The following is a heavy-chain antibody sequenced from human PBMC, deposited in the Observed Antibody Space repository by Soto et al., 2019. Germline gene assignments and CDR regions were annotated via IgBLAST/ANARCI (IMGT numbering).Heavy chain of an antibody. D-gene: IGHD6-6*01. CDR1: GFTFSSYS. CDR3: ARDPIPYSSSSGPAGRSPGPTSH. Sequence: GGSLRLSCAASGFTFSSYSMNWVRQAPGKGLEWVSYISSSSSTIYYADSVKGRFTISRDNAKNSLYLQMNSLRDEDTAVYYCARDPIPYSSSSGPAGRSPGPTSHWGQGTLVTVSS. J-gene: IGHJ4*02. CDR2: ISSSSSTI. V-gene: IGHV3-48*02.